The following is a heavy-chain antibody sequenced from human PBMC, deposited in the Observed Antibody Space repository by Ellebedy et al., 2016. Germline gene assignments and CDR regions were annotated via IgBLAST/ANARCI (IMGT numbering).Heavy chain of an antibody. V-gene: IGHV4-59*12. Sequence: SETLSLXXTVSGGSISSYYWSWIRQPPGKGLEWIGYIYYSGSTNYNPSLKSRVTISVDTSKNQFSLKLSSVTAADTAVYYCARDTFGGGGIAVAGFDYWGQGTLVTVSS. CDR3: ARDTFGGGGIAVAGFDY. CDR1: GGSISSYY. J-gene: IGHJ4*02. CDR2: IYYSGST. D-gene: IGHD6-19*01.